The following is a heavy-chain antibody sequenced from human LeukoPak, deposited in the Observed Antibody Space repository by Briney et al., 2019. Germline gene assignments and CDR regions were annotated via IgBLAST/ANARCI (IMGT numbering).Heavy chain of an antibody. CDR3: AKVKATGGGAFDI. D-gene: IGHD1-14*01. Sequence: GGSLRLSCAASGFTFSSYSMTWVRQVPGKGLEWVSSISSSGTSIYYADSVRGRFTISRDNAKDSLYLQMNSLRAEDTAVYYCAKVKATGGGAFDIWGQGATVTVSS. CDR1: GFTFSSYS. CDR2: ISSSGTSI. J-gene: IGHJ3*02. V-gene: IGHV3-21*01.